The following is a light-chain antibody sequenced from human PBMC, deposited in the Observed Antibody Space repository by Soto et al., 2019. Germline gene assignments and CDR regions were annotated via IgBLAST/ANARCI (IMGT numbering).Light chain of an antibody. J-gene: IGLJ2*01. CDR3: AAWDDRLNAVV. Sequence: QSVLTQPPSASGTPGQRVTISCSGSSSNIGSNTVNWYQQLPGTAPKLLIYRNNQRPSGVPDRFSVSKSGTSASLAISGLQSEDEADYYCAAWDDRLNAVVFGGGTKLTVL. CDR1: SSNIGSNT. CDR2: RNN. V-gene: IGLV1-44*01.